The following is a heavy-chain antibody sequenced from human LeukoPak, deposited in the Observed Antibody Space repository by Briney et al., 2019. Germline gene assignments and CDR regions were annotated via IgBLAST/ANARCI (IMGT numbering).Heavy chain of an antibody. V-gene: IGHV3-74*01. CDR2: INSDGSST. J-gene: IGHJ4*02. CDR3: ARDGPQQLGVFDY. Sequence: PGGSLRLSCAASGFTFSSYWMHWVRQAPGEGLVWVSRINSDGSSTSYADSVKGRFTISRDNAKNTLYLQMNSLRAEDTAVYYCARDGPQQLGVFDYWGQGTLVTVSS. CDR1: GFTFSSYW. D-gene: IGHD6-13*01.